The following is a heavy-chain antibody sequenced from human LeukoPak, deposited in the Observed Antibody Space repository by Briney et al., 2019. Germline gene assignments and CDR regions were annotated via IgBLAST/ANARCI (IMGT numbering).Heavy chain of an antibody. V-gene: IGHV3-11*04. CDR1: GFTFSDYY. D-gene: IGHD2-2*01. Sequence: KPGGSLRLSCAASGFTFSDYYMSWIRQAPGKGLEWVSYISSSGSTIYYADSVKGRFTISRDNAKNSLYLQMNSLRAEDTAVYYCARVGPTGAPDIVVVLGFYYYYMDVWGKGTTVTVSS. CDR3: ARVGPTGAPDIVVVLGFYYYYMDV. J-gene: IGHJ6*03. CDR2: ISSSGSTI.